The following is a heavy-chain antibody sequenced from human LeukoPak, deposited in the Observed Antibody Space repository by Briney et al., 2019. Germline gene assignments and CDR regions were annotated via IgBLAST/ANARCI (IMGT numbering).Heavy chain of an antibody. V-gene: IGHV3-11*04. CDR3: ARARSSYGYGDAFDI. Sequence: GGSLRLSCAASGFTFSDYYMSWIRQAPGKGLEWLSYISSSGGTIYADSVKGRFTISRDNAKNSLYLQMNSLRAEDTAVYYCARARSSYGYGDAFDIWGQGTMVTVSS. D-gene: IGHD5-18*01. CDR2: ISSSGGTI. J-gene: IGHJ3*02. CDR1: GFTFSDYY.